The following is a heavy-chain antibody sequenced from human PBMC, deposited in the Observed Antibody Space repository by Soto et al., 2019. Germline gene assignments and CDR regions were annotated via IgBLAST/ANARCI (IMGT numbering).Heavy chain of an antibody. CDR2: IYPGDSDT. J-gene: IGHJ6*02. CDR1: GYSFTSYW. D-gene: IGHD3-22*01. CDR3: ARGAQDYYDSSGYMGWGMDV. Sequence: EVQLVQSGAEVKKPGESLKISCKGSGYSFTSYWIGWVRQMPGKGLEWMGIIYPGDSDTRYSPSLQGQVTISADKSISTAYLQWSSLKASDTAMYYCARGAQDYYDSSGYMGWGMDVWGQGTTVTVSS. V-gene: IGHV5-51*01.